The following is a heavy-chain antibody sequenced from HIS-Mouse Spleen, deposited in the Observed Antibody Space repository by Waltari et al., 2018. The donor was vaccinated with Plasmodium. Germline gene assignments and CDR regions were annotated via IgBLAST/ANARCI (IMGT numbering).Heavy chain of an antibody. CDR2: INPNSGGT. CDR1: GSTFPGYS. J-gene: IGHJ5*02. D-gene: IGHD3-22*01. CDR3: ARRSSNNHYYHSNPDWFDP. V-gene: IGHV1-2*02. Sequence: QVQLVQSGAEVKKPGASVTVSCKASGSTFPGYSMHLVRQAPGQGLEWMGWINPNSGGTNYAQKFQGRVTMTRDTSISTAYMELSRLRSDDTAVYYCARRSSNNHYYHSNPDWFDPWGQGTLVTVSS.